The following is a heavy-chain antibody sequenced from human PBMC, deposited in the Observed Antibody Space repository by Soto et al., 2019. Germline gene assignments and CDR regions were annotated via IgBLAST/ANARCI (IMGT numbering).Heavy chain of an antibody. CDR2: ISYDGSNK. J-gene: IGHJ4*02. D-gene: IGHD4-17*01. Sequence: QVQLVESGGGAVQPGRSLRLSCAASGFTFSSYGMHWVRQAPGKGLEWVAVISYDGSNKYYVDSVKGQFTISRDNSKNTLYLQMNSLRAEDTAVYYCAKDRANDYGDFGPFDYWGQGTLVTVSS. V-gene: IGHV3-30*18. CDR1: GFTFSSYG. CDR3: AKDRANDYGDFGPFDY.